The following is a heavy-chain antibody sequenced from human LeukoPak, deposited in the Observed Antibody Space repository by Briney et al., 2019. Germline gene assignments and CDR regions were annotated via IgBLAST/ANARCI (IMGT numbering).Heavy chain of an antibody. V-gene: IGHV3-23*01. D-gene: IGHD4-17*01. J-gene: IGHJ6*02. CDR2: ISGSGGST. CDR1: GFTFSSYA. Sequence: GGSLRLSCAASGFTFSSYAMSWVRQAPGKGLEWVSAISGSGGSTYYADSVKGRFTISRDNSKNTLYLQMNSLRAEDTAVYYCAIDSIRTVTTLDYYYGMDVWGQGTTVTVSS. CDR3: AIDSIRTVTTLDYYYGMDV.